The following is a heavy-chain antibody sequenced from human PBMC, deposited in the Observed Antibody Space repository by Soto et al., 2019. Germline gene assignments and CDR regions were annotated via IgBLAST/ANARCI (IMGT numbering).Heavy chain of an antibody. J-gene: IGHJ4*02. CDR2: ISGSGGST. V-gene: IGHV3-23*01. Sequence: EVQLLESGGGLVQPGGSLRLSCTASGFTFSSYAMNWVRQAPGKGLEWVSVISGSGGSTYYADSVKGRFTISRDNSKNALYLQMHSLRAEDTAVYYCASRTSGWYFDYWRQGTLVTVSS. CDR1: GFTFSSYA. CDR3: ASRTSGWYFDY. D-gene: IGHD6-19*01.